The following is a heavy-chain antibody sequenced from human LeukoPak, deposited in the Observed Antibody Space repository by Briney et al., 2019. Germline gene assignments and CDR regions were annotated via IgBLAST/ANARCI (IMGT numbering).Heavy chain of an antibody. CDR1: GFTFSDHY. CDR2: SRNEGHSYST. CDR3: VALLRGIGY. V-gene: IGHV3-72*01. D-gene: IGHD3-10*01. Sequence: GGSLRLSCAVSGFTFSDHYMDWVRQAPGKGLEWIGRSRNEGHSYSTDFAASVRGRTSLSRDHSRNSLYLQINSLRTDDTAVYYCVALLRGIGYWGQGTLVTVSS. J-gene: IGHJ4*02.